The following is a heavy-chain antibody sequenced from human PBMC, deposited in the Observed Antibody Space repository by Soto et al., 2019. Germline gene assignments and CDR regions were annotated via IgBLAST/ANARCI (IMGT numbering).Heavy chain of an antibody. J-gene: IGHJ4*02. Sequence: QVQLVQSGAEVKKPGASMKVSCKASGYTFTSYYMHWVRQAPGQGLEWMGIINPSGGSTSYAQKFQGRVTMTRDTSTSTVYMELSSLRSEDTAVYYCARDWWSPDLYYYDSSGYYGYWGQGTLVTVSS. CDR3: ARDWWSPDLYYYDSSGYYGY. CDR2: INPSGGST. CDR1: GYTFTSYY. V-gene: IGHV1-46*01. D-gene: IGHD3-22*01.